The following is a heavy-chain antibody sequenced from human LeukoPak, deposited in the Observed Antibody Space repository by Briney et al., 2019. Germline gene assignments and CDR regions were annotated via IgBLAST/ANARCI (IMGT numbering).Heavy chain of an antibody. CDR3: ARAPPGWEPISVYYFDY. CDR2: ISAYNGNT. CDR1: GYTFTSYG. V-gene: IGHV1-18*01. D-gene: IGHD1-26*01. Sequence: ASVKVSCKASGYTFTSYGISWVRQAPGQGLEWMGWISAYNGNTNYAQKLQGRVTMTTDTSTSTAYMELRSLRSDDTAVYYCARAPPGWEPISVYYFDYWGQGTLVTVSS. J-gene: IGHJ4*02.